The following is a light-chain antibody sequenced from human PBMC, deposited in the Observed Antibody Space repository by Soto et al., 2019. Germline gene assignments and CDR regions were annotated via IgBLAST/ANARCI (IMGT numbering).Light chain of an antibody. CDR3: LQYVTSPSIT. CDR2: AAS. J-gene: IGKJ5*01. V-gene: IGKV3-20*01. Sequence: EIVWTQSPGALSLYQGDRATLSCWASESIGDYLAWYQQRPGQAPRLLIYAASRRAAGTPHRFSGSGSERAFTLAISGLEPADFGVYYCLQYVTSPSITFGQGTRLE. CDR1: ESIGDY.